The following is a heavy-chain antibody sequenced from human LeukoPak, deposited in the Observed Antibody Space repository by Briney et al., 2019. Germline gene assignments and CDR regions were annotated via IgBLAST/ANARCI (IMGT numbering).Heavy chain of an antibody. CDR2: IYHSGST. CDR3: ARDLYNWNDVWY. V-gene: IGHV4-38-2*02. D-gene: IGHD1-1*01. Sequence: SETLSLTCTVPGYSISSGYYWGWIRQPPGKGLEWIGSIYHSGSTYYNPSLKSRVTISVDTSKNQFSLKLSSVTAADTAVYYCARDLYNWNDVWYWGQGTLVTVSS. J-gene: IGHJ4*02. CDR1: GYSISSGYY.